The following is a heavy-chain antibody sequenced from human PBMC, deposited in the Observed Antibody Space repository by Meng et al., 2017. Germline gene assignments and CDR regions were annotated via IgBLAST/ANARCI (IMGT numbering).Heavy chain of an antibody. J-gene: IGHJ4*02. CDR2: IDPKNGDT. Sequence: QVAPVQSGAEVKKPRASVKVSCKPSGYNFPDYHIHWVRQAPGQGLEWMGRIDPKNGDTHYAQKFQGRVTMTGDTSISTAYMDLSGLRSDDTAVYYCARDEDISAAGKLFGDYWGQGTLVTVSS. CDR3: ARDEDISAAGKLFGDY. CDR1: GYNFPDYH. D-gene: IGHD6-13*01. V-gene: IGHV1-2*06.